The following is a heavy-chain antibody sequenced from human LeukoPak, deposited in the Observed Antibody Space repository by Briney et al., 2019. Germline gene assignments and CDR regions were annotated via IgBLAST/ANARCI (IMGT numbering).Heavy chain of an antibody. CDR1: GGSISSYY. D-gene: IGHD2-15*01. CDR3: ARLPGYCSGGSCYSFHAFDI. J-gene: IGHJ3*02. Sequence: SETLSLTYTVSGGSISSYYWSWIRQPPGKGLEWIGYIYTSGSTNYNPSLKSRVTISVDTSKNQFSLKLSSVTAADTAVYYCARLPGYCSGGSCYSFHAFDIWGQGTMVTVSS. V-gene: IGHV4-4*09. CDR2: IYTSGST.